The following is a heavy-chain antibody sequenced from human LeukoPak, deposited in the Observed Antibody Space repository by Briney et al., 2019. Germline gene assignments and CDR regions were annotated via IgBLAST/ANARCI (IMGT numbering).Heavy chain of an antibody. J-gene: IGHJ4*02. CDR3: ASLPRGIVVAPFDY. CDR2: INPNSGGT. Sequence: ASVTVSCTASVYTFTGYYMHWVRQAPGQGLEWMGWINPNSGGTNYVQKFQGRVTMTRDTSISTAYMELSRLRSDDTAVYYCASLPRGIVVAPFDYWGQGTLVTVSS. CDR1: VYTFTGYY. D-gene: IGHD3-22*01. V-gene: IGHV1-2*02.